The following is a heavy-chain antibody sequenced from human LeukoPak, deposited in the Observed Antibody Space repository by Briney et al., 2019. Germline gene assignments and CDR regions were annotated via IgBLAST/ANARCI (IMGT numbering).Heavy chain of an antibody. CDR1: GFTFSSYA. V-gene: IGHV3-30-3*01. Sequence: GGSLRLSCAASGFTFSSYAMHWVRQAPGKGLEWVAVISYDGSNKYYADSVKGRFTISRDNSKNTLYLQMNSLRAEDTAVYYCARDLADSSGYYTPLYYWRQGTLVTVSS. CDR3: ARDLADSSGYYTPLYY. CDR2: ISYDGSNK. J-gene: IGHJ4*02. D-gene: IGHD3-22*01.